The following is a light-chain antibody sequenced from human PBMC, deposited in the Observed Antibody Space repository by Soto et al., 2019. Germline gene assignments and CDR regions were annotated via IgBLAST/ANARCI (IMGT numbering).Light chain of an antibody. CDR2: GAS. V-gene: IGKV3-20*01. CDR3: QQYGSSQT. CDR1: QSVSSSY. Sequence: EIVLTQSPGTLSLSPGERATLSCRASQSVSSSYLAWYQQKPGQAPRLLIYGASSRATGIPDRFSGSGSGTDFTLTICRLEPEDFAVYYCQQYGSSQTFGQGTRLEIK. J-gene: IGKJ5*01.